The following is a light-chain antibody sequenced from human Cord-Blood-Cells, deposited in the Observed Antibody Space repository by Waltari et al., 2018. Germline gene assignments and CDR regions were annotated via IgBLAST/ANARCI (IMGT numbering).Light chain of an antibody. Sequence: QSALTQPASVSGSPGQSITISCTGTSSDVGGYTYVSWYQQHPGKAPKLMIYDVINRPSGVSNRFSGSKSGNTASLTISGLQAEDEADYYCSSYTSSSTVFGGGTKLTVL. J-gene: IGLJ2*01. CDR2: DVI. CDR3: SSYTSSSTV. V-gene: IGLV2-14*01. CDR1: SSDVGGYTY.